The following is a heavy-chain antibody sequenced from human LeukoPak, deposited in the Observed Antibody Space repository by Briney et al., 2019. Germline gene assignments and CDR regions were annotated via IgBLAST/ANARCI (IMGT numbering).Heavy chain of an antibody. D-gene: IGHD2-21*01. CDR3: ARVVVTKTSNWFDP. CDR2: IIPIFGTA. J-gene: IGHJ5*02. CDR1: GGTFSSYA. V-gene: IGHV1-69*05. Sequence: ASVKVSCKASGGTFSSYAISWVRQAPGQGLEWMGGIIPIFGTANYARKFQGRVTITTDESTSTAYMELSSLRSEDTAVYYCARVVVTKTSNWFDPWGQGTLVTVSS.